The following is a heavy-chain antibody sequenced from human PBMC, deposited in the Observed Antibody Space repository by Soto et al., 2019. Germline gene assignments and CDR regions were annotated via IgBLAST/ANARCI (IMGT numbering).Heavy chain of an antibody. J-gene: IGHJ4*02. CDR1: GYTFTHYY. CDR3: ARDLAAGDY. D-gene: IGHD6-13*01. Sequence: QVKLVQSGAEVKKPGASVKLSCRTSGYTFTHYYIHWVRQAPGQGLEWLAIINPASGSTNYAQDFQGRITLPMDPSTTTGYMALSGLRAEDTAIFYCARDLAAGDYWGQGTLVTVSS. CDR2: INPASGST. V-gene: IGHV1-46*01.